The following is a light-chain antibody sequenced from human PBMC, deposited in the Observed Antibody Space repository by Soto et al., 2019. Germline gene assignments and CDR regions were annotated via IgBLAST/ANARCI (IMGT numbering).Light chain of an antibody. J-gene: IGKJ4*01. CDR2: GAS. Sequence: EIVLTQSPGTLSLSPGERATLSCRASQSVSRNNLVWYQQRPGQAPRLLIYGASTRATGVPARFSGSGSGTEFTLTISTLQSEDFAVYYCQQYDNWPPLSFGGGTKVDIK. CDR3: QQYDNWPPLS. V-gene: IGKV3-15*01. CDR1: QSVSRNN.